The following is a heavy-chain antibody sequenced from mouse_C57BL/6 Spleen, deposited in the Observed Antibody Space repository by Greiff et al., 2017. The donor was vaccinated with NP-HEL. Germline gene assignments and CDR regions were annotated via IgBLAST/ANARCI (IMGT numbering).Heavy chain of an antibody. CDR3: AKTMITTSHYYAMDY. D-gene: IGHD2-4*01. J-gene: IGHJ4*01. V-gene: IGHV2-5*01. Sequence: QVQLQQSGPGLVQPSQSLSITCTVSGFSLTSYGVHWVRQSPGKGLEWLGVIWRGGSTDYNAASMSRLSITKDNSKSQVFFKMNSLQADDTAIYYCAKTMITTSHYYAMDYWGQGTSVTVSS. CDR2: IWRGGST. CDR1: GFSLTSYG.